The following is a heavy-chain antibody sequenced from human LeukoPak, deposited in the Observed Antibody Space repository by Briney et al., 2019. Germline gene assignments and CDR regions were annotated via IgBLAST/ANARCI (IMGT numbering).Heavy chain of an antibody. J-gene: IGHJ4*02. V-gene: IGHV4-59*08. CDR3: ARRGLLYFDWYETYYFDY. CDR2: IYYSGST. D-gene: IGHD3-9*01. Sequence: SETLSLTCTVSGGSISSYYWSWIRQPPGKGLEWIGYIYYSGSTNYNPSLKSRVTISVDTSKNQFSLKLSSVTAADTAVYYCARRGLLYFDWYETYYFDYWGQGTLVAVSS. CDR1: GGSISSYY.